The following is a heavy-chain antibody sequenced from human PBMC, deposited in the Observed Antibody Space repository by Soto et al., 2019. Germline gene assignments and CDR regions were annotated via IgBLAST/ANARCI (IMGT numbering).Heavy chain of an antibody. CDR3: AYSTGWYRHDV. CDR1: GDSISNSRW. CDR2: IFHSGDT. J-gene: IGHJ3*01. V-gene: IGHV4-4*02. D-gene: IGHD6-19*01. Sequence: QVQLQESGPGLVKPSGTLSLTCAVSGDSISNSRWWTWVRQPPGKGLEWIGDIFHSGDTNYNPSLKSRVFISVDMSQNQFSLKVSSVTAADTAVYYCAYSTGWYRHDVWGQGTLVTVSS.